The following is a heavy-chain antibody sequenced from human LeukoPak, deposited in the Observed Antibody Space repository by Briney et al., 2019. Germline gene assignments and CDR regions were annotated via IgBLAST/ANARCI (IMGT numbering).Heavy chain of an antibody. CDR3: ARDGGGHSSWSNYYSYYMDV. Sequence: ASVKVSCKASGYTFTGYYMHWVRQAPGQGLEWIGWINPNSGGRNYAQKFQGRVTMTRDTSISTAYMEPSRLRSDDTAVYSCARDGGGHSSWSNYYSYYMDVWGKGTPVTVSS. CDR2: INPNSGGR. J-gene: IGHJ6*03. V-gene: IGHV1-2*02. D-gene: IGHD6-13*01. CDR1: GYTFTGYY.